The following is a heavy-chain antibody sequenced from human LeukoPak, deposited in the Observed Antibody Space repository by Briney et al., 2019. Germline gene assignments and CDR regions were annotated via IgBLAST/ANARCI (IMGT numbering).Heavy chain of an antibody. CDR1: GFTFSSYG. V-gene: IGHV3-66*04. CDR2: IYSGGST. Sequence: GGSLRLSCAASGFTFSSYGMSWVRQAPGKGLEWVSVIYSGGSTYYADPVKGRFTISRDNSKNKLYLQMNSLRAEDTAVYCCARLVTGYYYYMDVWGKGTTVTISS. J-gene: IGHJ6*03. CDR3: ARLVTGYYYYMDV. D-gene: IGHD5-18*01.